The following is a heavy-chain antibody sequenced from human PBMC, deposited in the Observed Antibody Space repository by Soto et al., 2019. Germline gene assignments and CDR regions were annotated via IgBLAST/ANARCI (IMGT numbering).Heavy chain of an antibody. CDR2: INHSGST. D-gene: IGHD1-26*01. CDR3: ARAKVGATTRYYYYGMDV. J-gene: IGHJ6*02. CDR1: GGSFSGCY. Sequence: SETLSLTCAVYGGSFSGCYWSWIRQPPGKGLEWIGEINHSGSTNYNPSLKSRVTISVDTSKNQFSLKLSSVTAADTAVYYCARAKVGATTRYYYYGMDVWGQGTTVTVSS. V-gene: IGHV4-34*01.